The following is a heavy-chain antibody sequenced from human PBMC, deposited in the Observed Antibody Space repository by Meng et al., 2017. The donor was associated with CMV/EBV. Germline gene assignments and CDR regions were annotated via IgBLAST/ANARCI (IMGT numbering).Heavy chain of an antibody. V-gene: IGHV4-34*01. CDR3: ARGRHYYGSGSYSKAHNWFDP. CDR1: GGSFSGYY. J-gene: IGHJ5*02. Sequence: GSLRLSCALYGGSFSGYYWSWIRQPPGKGLEWIGEINHSGSTNYNPSLKSRVTISVDTSKNQFSLKLSSVTAADTAVYYCARGRHYYGSGSYSKAHNWFDPWGQGTLVTVSS. D-gene: IGHD3-10*01. CDR2: INHSGST.